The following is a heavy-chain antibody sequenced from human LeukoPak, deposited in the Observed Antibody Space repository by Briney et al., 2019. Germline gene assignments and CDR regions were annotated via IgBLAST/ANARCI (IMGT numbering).Heavy chain of an antibody. J-gene: IGHJ4*02. CDR1: GYTLTELS. CDR3: ATQYYYGSGSYYTTFDY. D-gene: IGHD3-10*01. CDR2: FDPEDGET. Sequence: AASVTVSCKVSGYTLTELSMHRVRQAPGKGLEWMGGFDPEDGETIYAQKFQGRVTMTEDTSTDTAYMELSSLRSEDTAVYYCATQYYYGSGSYYTTFDYWGQGTLVTVSS. V-gene: IGHV1-24*01.